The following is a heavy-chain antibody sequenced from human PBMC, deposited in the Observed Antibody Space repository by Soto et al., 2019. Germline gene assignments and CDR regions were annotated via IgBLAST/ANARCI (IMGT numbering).Heavy chain of an antibody. J-gene: IGHJ4*02. Sequence: AGGSLILSCAASGFTFSSNAMSWVRQAPGKGLDWVSVITSGGDTTYYADSVKGRFTISRDNSKNTLYLQMNNLRAEDTAVYYCAKDLPGSGWAYDYWGQGTLVTVSS. CDR3: AKDLPGSGWAYDY. D-gene: IGHD6-19*01. CDR1: GFTFSSNA. V-gene: IGHV3-23*01. CDR2: ITSGGDTT.